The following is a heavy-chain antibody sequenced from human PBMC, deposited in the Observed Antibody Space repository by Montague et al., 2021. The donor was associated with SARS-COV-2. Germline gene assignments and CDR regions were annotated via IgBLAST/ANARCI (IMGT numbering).Heavy chain of an antibody. J-gene: IGHJ4*02. CDR1: GFTVSSNY. CDR3: ARHDYADYKADY. CDR2: IYSGGST. Sequence: SLRLSCAASGFTVSSNYMSWVRQAPGKGLEWVSVIYSGGSTYYADSVKGRFTISRDNSKNTLYLQMNSLRAEDTAVYYCARHDYADYKADYWGQGTLVTVSS. V-gene: IGHV3-66*02. D-gene: IGHD4-17*01.